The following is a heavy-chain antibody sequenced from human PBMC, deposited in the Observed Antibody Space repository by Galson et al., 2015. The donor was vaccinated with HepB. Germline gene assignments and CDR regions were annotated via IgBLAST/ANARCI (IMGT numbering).Heavy chain of an antibody. V-gene: IGHV4-59*08. Sequence: ETLSLTCTVSGGSISSYYWSWIRQPPGKGLEWIGYIYYSGSTNYNPSLKSRVTISVDTSKNQFSLKLSSVTAADTAVYYCARQRGYSYVDDAFDIWGQGTMVTVSS. CDR3: ARQRGYSYVDDAFDI. CDR2: IYYSGST. D-gene: IGHD5-18*01. J-gene: IGHJ3*02. CDR1: GGSISSYY.